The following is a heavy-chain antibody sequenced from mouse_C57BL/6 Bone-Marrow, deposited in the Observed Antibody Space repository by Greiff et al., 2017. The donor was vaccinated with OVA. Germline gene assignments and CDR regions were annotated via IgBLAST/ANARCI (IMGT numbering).Heavy chain of an antibody. CDR1: GYTFTSYW. Sequence: QVQLQQPGAELVRPGTSVKLSCKASGYTFTSYWMHWVKQRPGQGLEWIGVIDPSDSYTNYNQKFKGKATLTVDTSSSTAYMQLSSLTSEDSAVYYCASTYYYGSSYFAYWGQGTLVTVSA. CDR3: ASTYYYGSSYFAY. D-gene: IGHD1-1*01. CDR2: IDPSDSYT. J-gene: IGHJ3*01. V-gene: IGHV1-59*01.